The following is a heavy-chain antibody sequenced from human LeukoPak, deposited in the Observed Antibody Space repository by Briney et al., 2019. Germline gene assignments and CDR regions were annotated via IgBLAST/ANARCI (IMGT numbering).Heavy chain of an antibody. V-gene: IGHV4-59*01. CDR2: VYYSGST. CDR1: GGSISSYY. Sequence: SETLSFTCTVSGGSISSYYSSWIRQPPGKGLEWIGYVYYSGSTNYNPSLKSRVTISVDTSKNQFSLKLSSVTAADTAVYYCARAMEANYYDSSGTHAFDIWGQGTMVTVSS. CDR3: ARAMEANYYDSSGTHAFDI. D-gene: IGHD3-22*01. J-gene: IGHJ3*02.